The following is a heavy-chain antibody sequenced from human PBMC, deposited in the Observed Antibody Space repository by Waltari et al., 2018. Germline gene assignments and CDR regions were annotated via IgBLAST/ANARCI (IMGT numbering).Heavy chain of an antibody. Sequence: QLQLQESGPGLVKPSETLSLTCSVSGDSVSSNHSYWGWIRQPPGKGLEWIGTISYSGNAYYNPSLKSRVTISLDMSKNQFSLKLSSVTAADTAVYYCASLPGRAAAGFFDYWGQGTLVTVSS. D-gene: IGHD6-13*01. CDR3: ASLPGRAAAGFFDY. CDR1: GDSVSSNHSY. J-gene: IGHJ4*02. CDR2: ISYSGNA. V-gene: IGHV4-39*07.